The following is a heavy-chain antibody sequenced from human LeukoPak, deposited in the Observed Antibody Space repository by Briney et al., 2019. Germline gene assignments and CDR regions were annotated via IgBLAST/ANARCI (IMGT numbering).Heavy chain of an antibody. D-gene: IGHD3-10*01. J-gene: IGHJ4*02. Sequence: GGSLRLSCAASGFTFSSYGMHWVRQAPGKGLEWVAVISYDGSNKYYADSVKGRFTISRDNSKNTLYLQMNSLRAEDTAVYYCAKFGYMVRGVIDYWGQGTLVTVSS. V-gene: IGHV3-30*18. CDR3: AKFGYMVRGVIDY. CDR2: ISYDGSNK. CDR1: GFTFSSYG.